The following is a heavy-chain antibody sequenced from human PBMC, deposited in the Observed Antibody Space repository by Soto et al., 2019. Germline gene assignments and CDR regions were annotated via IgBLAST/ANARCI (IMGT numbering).Heavy chain of an antibody. CDR3: STWHFDY. J-gene: IGHJ4*01. V-gene: IGHV6-1*01. CDR1: GDRVSSNSAI. Sequence: QVQLQQSGPGLVKPSQTLTLTCAISGDRVSSNSAIWNWIRQSPSRGLEWLGRTYYRSKWYNNYAESVKGRITINPDTSKNQFSLQLNSVTPEDTAVYYCSTWHFDYCGHGTLDTVSS. CDR2: TYYRSKWYN.